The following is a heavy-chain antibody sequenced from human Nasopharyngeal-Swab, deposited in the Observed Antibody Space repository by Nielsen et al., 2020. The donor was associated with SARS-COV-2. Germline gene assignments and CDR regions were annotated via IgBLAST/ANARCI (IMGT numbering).Heavy chain of an antibody. J-gene: IGHJ5*02. CDR2: MNPNSGNT. CDR3: ARSYMSGWLRGNWFDP. CDR1: GYTFITYD. Sequence: ASVKVSCKASGYTFITYDINWVRQAPGQGLEWMGWMNPNSGNTGYAQQLQGRVTMTRNTSISTAYMELSSLISDDTAVYYCARSYMSGWLRGNWFDPWGQGTLVTVSS. D-gene: IGHD6-19*01. V-gene: IGHV1-8*01.